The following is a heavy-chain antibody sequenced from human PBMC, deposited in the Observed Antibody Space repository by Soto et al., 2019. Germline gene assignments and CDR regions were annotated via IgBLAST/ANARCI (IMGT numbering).Heavy chain of an antibody. D-gene: IGHD1-1*01. Sequence: EVQLVESGGGLVQPDRSLRLSGSASGFTFVNFAIHWVGQAPGKGLEWVSGISWDSTTVGYADSVKGRFTISRDDAKNSLYLQMNSLRREDTALYYCVQGRYPTMATPLDHWGQGTLVTVSS. V-gene: IGHV3-9*01. J-gene: IGHJ5*02. CDR3: VQGRYPTMATPLDH. CDR1: GFTFVNFA. CDR2: ISWDSTTV.